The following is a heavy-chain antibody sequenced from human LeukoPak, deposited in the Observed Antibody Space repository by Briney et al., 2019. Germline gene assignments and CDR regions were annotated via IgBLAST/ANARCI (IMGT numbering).Heavy chain of an antibody. D-gene: IGHD3-22*01. CDR2: INHVGST. CDR1: GGTFSTNY. Sequence: PSETLSLTCAVSGGTFSTNYWSWIRQAPGKGLEWIAEINHVGSTNYNPSLKNRVTISVEASKNNVSLHLSTVTAADTAVYYCARWVYYSHMSGYHKYYFDYWGQGTLVTVSS. V-gene: IGHV4-34*01. J-gene: IGHJ4*02. CDR3: ARWVYYSHMSGYHKYYFDY.